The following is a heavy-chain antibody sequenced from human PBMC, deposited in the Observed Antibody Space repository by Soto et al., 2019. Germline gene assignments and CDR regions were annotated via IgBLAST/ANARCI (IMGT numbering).Heavy chain of an antibody. CDR1: GYSFTTYW. V-gene: IGHV5-10-1*01. J-gene: IGHJ5*02. CDR2: IDPSDSYT. D-gene: IGHD3-3*01. Sequence: EVQLVQSGAEVKKPGESLRISCKGSGYSFTTYWISWVRQMPGKGLEWMGRIDPSDSYTNYSPSFQGHVTISADKSISTAYPQWSCLKASDTAMYDSARFDLGALDPWGQGTLVTVSS. CDR3: ARFDLGALDP.